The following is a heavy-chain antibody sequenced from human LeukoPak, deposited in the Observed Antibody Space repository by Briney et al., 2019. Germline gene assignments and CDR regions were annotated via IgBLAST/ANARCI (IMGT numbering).Heavy chain of an antibody. V-gene: IGHV1-8*01. CDR2: MNPNSGNT. Sequence: GASVKVSCKASGYTFTTYDINWVRQATGQGLEWMGWMNPNSGNTAYAQKLQGRVTMTRNTSTSTAFMELRGLRSDDTAVYFCARRNTAMVGGLDNWGHGSLGTVSS. J-gene: IGHJ4*01. CDR3: ARRNTAMVGGLDN. CDR1: GYTFTTYD. D-gene: IGHD5-18*01.